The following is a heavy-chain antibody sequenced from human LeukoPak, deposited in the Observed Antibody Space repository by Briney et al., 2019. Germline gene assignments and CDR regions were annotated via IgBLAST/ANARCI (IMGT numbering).Heavy chain of an antibody. V-gene: IGHV3-23*01. D-gene: IGHD2-15*01. CDR2: ITTSGGST. CDR3: AKYCSGGSCYSGLY. J-gene: IGHJ4*02. CDR1: GFTFSNYA. Sequence: GGSLRPSCAASGFTFSNYAMTWVRQAPGKGLEWVSDITTSGGSTYYADSVKGRFTISRDTSKNTLYLQMNSLRAEDTAVYYCAKYCSGGSCYSGLYWGQGTLVTVSS.